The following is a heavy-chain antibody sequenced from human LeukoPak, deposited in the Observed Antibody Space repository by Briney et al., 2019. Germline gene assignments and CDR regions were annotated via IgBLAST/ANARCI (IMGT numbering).Heavy chain of an antibody. Sequence: PGGSLRLSCAASGFTFSSYGMHWVRQAPGKGLEWVAFIRYDGSNKYYADSVKGRFTISRDNSKNTLYLQMNSLRAEDTAVYYCAKDQGANYYGWELGYAFDIWGQGTMVTVSS. V-gene: IGHV3-30*02. CDR3: AKDQGANYYGWELGYAFDI. J-gene: IGHJ3*02. D-gene: IGHD3-10*01. CDR2: IRYDGSNK. CDR1: GFTFSSYG.